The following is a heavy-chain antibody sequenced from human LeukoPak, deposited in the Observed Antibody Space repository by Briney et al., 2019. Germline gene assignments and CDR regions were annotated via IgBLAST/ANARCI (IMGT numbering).Heavy chain of an antibody. Sequence: PGGPLRLSCAASGFTFSSYAMNWVRQAPGKGLEWVSVISGSVDSTYYADSVKGRFTISRDNSKNTLYLQMNSLRAEDTAVYYCAKRANCGDFDYWGQGTLVTVSS. CDR2: ISGSVDST. V-gene: IGHV3-23*01. J-gene: IGHJ4*02. D-gene: IGHD4/OR15-4a*01. CDR1: GFTFSSYA. CDR3: AKRANCGDFDY.